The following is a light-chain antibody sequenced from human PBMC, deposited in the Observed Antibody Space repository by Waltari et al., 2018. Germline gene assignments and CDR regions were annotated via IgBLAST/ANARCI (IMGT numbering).Light chain of an antibody. Sequence: DIVMTQSPDSLAVSLGERATINCKSSQSVLYSPNNKNYLAWYQQKPGQPPKLLIYWASTRESGVPDRFSGGGSGTEFALSISSLQAEDVAVYYFQQDYCVPLPFGGGTKVEIK. V-gene: IGKV4-1*01. CDR3: QQDYCVPLP. J-gene: IGKJ4*01. CDR2: WAS. CDR1: QSVLYSPNNKNY.